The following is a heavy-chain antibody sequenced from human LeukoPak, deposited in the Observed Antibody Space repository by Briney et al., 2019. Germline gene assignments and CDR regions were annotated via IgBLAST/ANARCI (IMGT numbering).Heavy chain of an antibody. CDR1: GYTFTGNY. CDR3: ARAKGPGLDWFDP. Sequence: ASAKVSCMASGYTFTGNYMHWVRQAPGQGLEWMGWNNPYCGGKKYAQKFQGRVTNTRETSISTAYMELSRLRSDDTAVYYCARAKGPGLDWFDPWGQGTLVTVST. CDR2: NNPYCGGK. V-gene: IGHV1-2*02. J-gene: IGHJ5*02.